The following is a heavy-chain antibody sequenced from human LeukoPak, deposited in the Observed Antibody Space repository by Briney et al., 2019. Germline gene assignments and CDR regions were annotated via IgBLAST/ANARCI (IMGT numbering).Heavy chain of an antibody. J-gene: IGHJ1*01. Sequence: SETLSLTCTVSGGSISSGGYYWSWIRQPPGKGLEWIGYIYHSGSTYYNPSLKSRVTISVDRSKNQFSLKLSSVTAADTAVYYCARDGWVQREYFQHWGQGTLVTVSS. CDR2: IYHSGST. D-gene: IGHD5-18*01. V-gene: IGHV4-30-2*01. CDR1: GGSISSGGYY. CDR3: ARDGWVQREYFQH.